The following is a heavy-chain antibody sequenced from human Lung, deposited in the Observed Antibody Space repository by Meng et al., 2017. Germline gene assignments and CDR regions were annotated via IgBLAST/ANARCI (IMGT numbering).Heavy chain of an antibody. J-gene: IGHJ4*02. CDR3: AASTSIAGSPFDY. Sequence: QVQVVQSGAEVKKPGAAVKVSCKPSGYNFPDYWLHWVRRAPGQGLEWMGRIDPKSGDTHYAQRFQGRVTMTGDTSISTAYMELSGLRSDDTAVYYCAASTSIAGSPFDYWGQGTLVTVSS. CDR1: GYNFPDYW. V-gene: IGHV1-2*06. D-gene: IGHD6-6*01. CDR2: IDPKSGDT.